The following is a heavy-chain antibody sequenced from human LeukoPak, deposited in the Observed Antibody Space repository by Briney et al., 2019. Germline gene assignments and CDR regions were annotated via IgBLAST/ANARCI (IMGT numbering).Heavy chain of an antibody. J-gene: IGHJ4*02. V-gene: IGHV4-4*07. D-gene: IGHD6-19*01. Sequence: SETLSLTCSVSRDSISSSYWGSIRQPAGKGLEWIGRIHTSGSTYYSPSLKSQVTKSGDTSTNQFSLRLNSVTSADTAMYYCARVRLGRGLDYWGQGTLVTVSS. CDR2: IHTSGST. CDR3: ARVRLGRGLDY. CDR1: RDSISSSY.